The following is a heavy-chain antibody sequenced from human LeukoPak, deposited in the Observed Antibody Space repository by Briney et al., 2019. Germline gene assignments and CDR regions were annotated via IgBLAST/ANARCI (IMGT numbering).Heavy chain of an antibody. J-gene: IGHJ4*02. V-gene: IGHV1-69*13. CDR2: IIPIFGTA. CDR3: AREHSYAQYYFDY. CDR1: GGTFSNHA. D-gene: IGHD5-18*01. Sequence: SVKVSCKASGGTFSNHAISWARQAPGQGLEWMGGIIPIFGTANYAQKFQGRVTITADESTSTAYMELSSLRSEDTAVYYCAREHSYAQYYFDYWGQGTLVTVSS.